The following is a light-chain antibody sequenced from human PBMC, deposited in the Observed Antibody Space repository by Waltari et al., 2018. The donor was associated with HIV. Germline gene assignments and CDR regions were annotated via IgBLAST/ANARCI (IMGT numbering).Light chain of an antibody. Sequence: QSALTQPASLSASPGQSYTISFTGTRSDVGAYDYVPWYQYHPGKAPKLMISEVSSRPSWVSNRFSGSKSGNTASLTISGLQAEDEADYYCCSYTSSGTLVFGGGTKLTVL. J-gene: IGLJ2*01. CDR2: EVS. CDR3: CSYTSSGTLV. CDR1: RSDVGAYDY. V-gene: IGLV2-14*01.